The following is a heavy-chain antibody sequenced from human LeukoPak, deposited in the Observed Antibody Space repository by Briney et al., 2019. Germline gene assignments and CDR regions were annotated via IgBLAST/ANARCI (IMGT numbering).Heavy chain of an antibody. D-gene: IGHD3-3*01. CDR1: GNTLTELS. Sequence: ASVKVSCKVSGNTLTELSMHWVRQAPGKGLEWMGGFDPEDNQTIYAQRFQGRVTMTEDTSTDTAHMELSSLRSEDTAVYYCAIAGGDSWSGFFPWGQGTQVTVSS. CDR3: AIAGGDSWSGFFP. V-gene: IGHV1-24*01. J-gene: IGHJ5*02. CDR2: FDPEDNQT.